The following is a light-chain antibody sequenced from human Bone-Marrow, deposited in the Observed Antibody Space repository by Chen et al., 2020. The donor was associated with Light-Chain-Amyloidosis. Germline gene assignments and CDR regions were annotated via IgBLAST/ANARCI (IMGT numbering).Light chain of an antibody. V-gene: IGKV3-20*01. Sequence: EIVLTQSPGTLSLSPGEGANLSCRDSQTISSNYLTWYQHKFGQAPRLLIYGSSSRATGIPDRFTGSGSGTDFTLTINRLEPGDFAMYYCQQYGTSPLTFSGGTKVEVK. CDR2: GSS. CDR3: QQYGTSPLT. CDR1: QTISSNY. J-gene: IGKJ4*01.